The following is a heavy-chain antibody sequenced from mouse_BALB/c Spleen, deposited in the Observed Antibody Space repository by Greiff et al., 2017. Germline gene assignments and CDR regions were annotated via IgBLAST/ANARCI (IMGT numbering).Heavy chain of an antibody. J-gene: IGHJ4*01. V-gene: IGHV1-63*02. CDR1: GYTFTNYW. CDR2: IYPGGGYT. D-gene: IGHD2-14*01. CDR3: ARAVRRGDYYAMDY. Sequence: QVQLQQSGAELVRPGTSVKISCKASGYTFTNYWLGWVKQRPGHGLEWIGDIYPGGGYTNYNEKFKGKATPTADTSSSTAYMQLSSLTSEDSAVYFCARAVRRGDYYAMDYWGQGTSVTVSS.